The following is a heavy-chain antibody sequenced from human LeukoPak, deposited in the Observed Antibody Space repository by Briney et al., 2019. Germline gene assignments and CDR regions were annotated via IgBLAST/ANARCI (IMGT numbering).Heavy chain of an antibody. CDR1: GFTFSSYN. CDR2: ISSSSSYI. D-gene: IGHD6-13*01. J-gene: IGHJ4*02. CDR3: ARGPYSSSWSDY. Sequence: GGSLRLSCAASGFTFSSYNMNWVRQAPGKGLEWVSSISSSSSYIYYADSVKGRFTISRDNAKNSLYLQMNSLRAEDTAVYYCARGPYSSSWSDYWGQGTLVTVSS. V-gene: IGHV3-21*01.